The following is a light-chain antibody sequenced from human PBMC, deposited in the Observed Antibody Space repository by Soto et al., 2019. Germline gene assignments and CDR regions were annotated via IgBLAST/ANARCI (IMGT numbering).Light chain of an antibody. CDR2: DDS. CDR1: NIGSTS. V-gene: IGLV3-21*02. Sequence: SYELTQPPSMSVAQGQTATNTCGGNNIGSTSVQWYQQKSGQAPVLVVYDDSDRPSGIPERFSGSNSGNTATLTISRVEAEDEADYSCQVWDCGPDHVVFGGGTQLTVL. CDR3: QVWDCGPDHVV. J-gene: IGLJ2*01.